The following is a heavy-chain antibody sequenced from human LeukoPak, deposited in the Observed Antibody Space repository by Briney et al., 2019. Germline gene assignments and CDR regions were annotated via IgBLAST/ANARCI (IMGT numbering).Heavy chain of an antibody. D-gene: IGHD3-9*01. Sequence: ASVKVSCKASGYDFTRYDINWVRLAPGQGLEWMGWMNPNNGDTGYAQNFQGRVTMTRDTSMNTAYMELSSLRSEDTAVYYCAREAYYDILTGYSPRPQGYFQHWGQGTLVTVSS. CDR3: AREAYYDILTGYSPRPQGYFQH. J-gene: IGHJ1*01. CDR2: MNPNNGDT. V-gene: IGHV1-8*01. CDR1: GYDFTRYD.